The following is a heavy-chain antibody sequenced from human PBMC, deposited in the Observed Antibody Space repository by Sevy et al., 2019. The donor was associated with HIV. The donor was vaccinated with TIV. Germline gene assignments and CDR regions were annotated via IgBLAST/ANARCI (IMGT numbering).Heavy chain of an antibody. D-gene: IGHD3-10*02. J-gene: IGHJ4*02. CDR1: AFNFNIYS. CDR2: LSFGCGKI. V-gene: IGHV3-23*01. Sequence: GGSLRLSCVASAFNFNIYSFSWVRQAPGKGLEWVSTLSFGCGKINYADSVQGRFTISRDDSKNKLYLEMNSLRVEDTYIYYCAREGCSQHNDYWGQGTLVTVSS. CDR3: AREGCSQHNDY.